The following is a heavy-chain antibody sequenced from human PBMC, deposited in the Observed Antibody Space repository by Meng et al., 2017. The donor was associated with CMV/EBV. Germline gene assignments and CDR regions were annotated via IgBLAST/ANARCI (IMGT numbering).Heavy chain of an antibody. V-gene: IGHV1-69*10. CDR2: IIPILGIA. D-gene: IGHD5-12*01. Sequence: SVKVSCKASGGTFSSYAISWVRQAPGQGLEWMGGIIPILGIANYAQKFQGRVTMTTDTSTSTAYMELRSLRSDDTAVYYCARDPKGARAFDIWGQGTMVTVSS. J-gene: IGHJ3*02. CDR1: GGTFSSYA. CDR3: ARDPKGARAFDI.